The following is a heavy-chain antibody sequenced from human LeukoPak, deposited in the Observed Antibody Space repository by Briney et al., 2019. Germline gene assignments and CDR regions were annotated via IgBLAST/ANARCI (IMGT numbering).Heavy chain of an antibody. J-gene: IGHJ5*02. CDR1: GGSISSSNW. V-gene: IGHV4-4*02. CDR3: ARGVGELSSLHFVPFDP. CDR2: IYHSGST. Sequence: KPSGTLSLTCAVSGGSISSSNWWSWVRQPPGQGLEWIGEIYHSGSTNYNPSLKSRVTISVDKSKNQFSLKLSSVTAADTAVYYCARGVGELSSLHFVPFDPWGQGTLVTVSS. D-gene: IGHD3-16*02.